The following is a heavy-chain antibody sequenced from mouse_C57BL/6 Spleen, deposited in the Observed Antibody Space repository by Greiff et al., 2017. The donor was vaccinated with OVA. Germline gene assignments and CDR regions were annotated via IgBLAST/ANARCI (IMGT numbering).Heavy chain of an antibody. V-gene: IGHV2-9-1*01. CDR3: AIYCATTVVAAYYFDY. D-gene: IGHD1-1*01. Sequence: VKLMESGPGLVAPSQSLSITCTVSGFSLTSYAISWVRQPPGKGLEGLGVIWSGGGTNYNSAFKSSLSISKDNSKIQVFLQMNSLQAGDTARYYCAIYCATTVVAAYYFDYWGQGTTLTVSS. CDR2: IWSGGGT. CDR1: GFSLTSYA. J-gene: IGHJ2*01.